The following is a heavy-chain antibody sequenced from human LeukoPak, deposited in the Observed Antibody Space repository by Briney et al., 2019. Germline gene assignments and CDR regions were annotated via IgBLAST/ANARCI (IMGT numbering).Heavy chain of an antibody. J-gene: IGHJ4*02. D-gene: IGHD2-2*01. Sequence: GGSLRLSCAASGFTFSSYAMNWVRQAPGRGLEWVSTISASGGSTYYFVKGRFTISRDNSKNTLYLQMNSLRAEDTAVYYCAKGYCSSTNCKESFFDYWGQGTLVTVSS. CDR3: AKGYCSSTNCKESFFDY. CDR1: GFTFSSYA. V-gene: IGHV3-23*01. CDR2: ISASGGST.